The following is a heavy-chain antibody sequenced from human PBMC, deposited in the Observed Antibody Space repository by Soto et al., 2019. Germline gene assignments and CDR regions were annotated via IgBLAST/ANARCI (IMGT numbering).Heavy chain of an antibody. J-gene: IGHJ6*01. CDR2: INPNSGDT. CDR3: SKGGAIEAADTRVYLYNAMDV. CDR1: GYTFTGFY. V-gene: IGHV1-2*02. Sequence: ASVKVSCKASGYTFTGFYVLWERHAPGQCLERMGWINPNSGDTYLAQRFQGRVSMNRDTSKGTAYMGLRGLKTDDTAEYYCSKGGAIEAADTRVYLYNAMDVGGQETTL. D-gene: IGHD6-13*01.